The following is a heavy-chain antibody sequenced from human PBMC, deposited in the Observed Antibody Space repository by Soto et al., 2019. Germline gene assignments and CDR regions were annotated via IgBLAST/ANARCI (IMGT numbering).Heavy chain of an antibody. CDR1: GYTFTSYD. Sequence: TSVKVSCKASGYTFTSYDINWVRQATGQGLEWMGWMNPNSGNTGYAQKFQGRVTMTRNTSISTAYMELSSLRSEDTAVYYCARGLREQWLEGHFVYWGQGTLVTVSS. D-gene: IGHD6-19*01. CDR2: MNPNSGNT. CDR3: ARGLREQWLEGHFVY. J-gene: IGHJ4*02. V-gene: IGHV1-8*01.